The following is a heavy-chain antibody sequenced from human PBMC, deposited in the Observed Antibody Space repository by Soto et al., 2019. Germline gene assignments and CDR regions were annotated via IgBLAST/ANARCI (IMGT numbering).Heavy chain of an antibody. V-gene: IGHV3-7*04. CDR3: ARACSSTSCYNWFDP. D-gene: IGHD2-2*01. J-gene: IGHJ5*02. CDR2: IKQDGSEK. CDR1: GFTFSSYW. Sequence: EVQLVESGGGLVQPGGSLRLSCAASGFTFSSYWMSWVRQAPGKGLEWVANIKQDGSEKYYVDSVKGRFTISRDNAKNSLYLQMNSLRAEDTAVYYCARACSSTSCYNWFDPWGQGTLVTVSS.